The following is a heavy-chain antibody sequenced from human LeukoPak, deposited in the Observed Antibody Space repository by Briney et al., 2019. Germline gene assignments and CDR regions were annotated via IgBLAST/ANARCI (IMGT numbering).Heavy chain of an antibody. CDR3: AKDQRYCGGDCYPEYCDY. Sequence: PGGSLRLSCAASGFTFSSYAMSWVRQAPGKGLEWVSAISGSGGSTYYADSVKGRFTISRDNSKNTLYLQMNSLRAEDTAVYYCAKDQRYCGGDCYPEYCDYWGQGTLVTVSS. J-gene: IGHJ4*02. CDR2: ISGSGGST. V-gene: IGHV3-23*01. D-gene: IGHD2-21*02. CDR1: GFTFSSYA.